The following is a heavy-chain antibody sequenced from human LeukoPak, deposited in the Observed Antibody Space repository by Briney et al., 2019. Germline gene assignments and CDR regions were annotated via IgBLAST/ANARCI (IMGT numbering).Heavy chain of an antibody. J-gene: IGHJ4*02. CDR1: GGSISSGGYY. Sequence: SETLSLTCTVSGGSISSGGYYWTWIRQHPGKGLEWIGGIYYSGNTYHNPSLKSRLTISIDTSKNQFSLKLNSVTAADTAVYYCARAPDYGGYEGGTGFDYWGQGTLVTVSS. CDR3: ARAPDYGGYEGGTGFDY. CDR2: IYYSGNT. V-gene: IGHV4-31*03. D-gene: IGHD4-17*01.